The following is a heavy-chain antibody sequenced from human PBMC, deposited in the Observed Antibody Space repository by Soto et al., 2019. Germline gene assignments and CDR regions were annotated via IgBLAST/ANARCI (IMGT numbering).Heavy chain of an antibody. CDR1: GGSFSGYY. CDR3: VKKTDGYNPFDL. CDR2: INHSGST. D-gene: IGHD5-12*01. V-gene: IGHV4-34*01. J-gene: IGHJ4*02. Sequence: PSETLSLTCAVYGGSFSGYYWSWIRQPPGKGLEWIGEINHSGSTNYNPSLKSRVTISVDTSKNQFSLKLSSVTAADTAVYYCVKKTDGYNPFDLWSPGTLVTVSS.